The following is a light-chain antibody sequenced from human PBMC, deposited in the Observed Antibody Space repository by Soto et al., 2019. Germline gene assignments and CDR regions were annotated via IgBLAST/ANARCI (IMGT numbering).Light chain of an antibody. Sequence: EIVLTQSPATLSLSPGERATLSCRASQSVTSYLAWYQQKPGQAPRLLIYDASNRATGIPARFSGSGSGTDFTLTISSLEPEDFAVYYCQQRSSWPRAVGGGTKVEIK. CDR2: DAS. CDR1: QSVTSY. J-gene: IGKJ4*01. CDR3: QQRSSWPRA. V-gene: IGKV3-11*01.